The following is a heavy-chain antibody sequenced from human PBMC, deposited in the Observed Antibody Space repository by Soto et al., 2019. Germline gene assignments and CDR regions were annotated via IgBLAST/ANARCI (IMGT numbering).Heavy chain of an antibody. CDR2: INHSGST. CDR3: ARFPRAVDSSSQGRSHYYGMDV. Sequence: SETLSLTCAVYGGSFSGYYWSWIRQPPGKGLEWIGEINHSGSTNYNPSLKSRVTISVDTSKDQFSLKLSSVTAADTAVYYCARFPRAVDSSSQGRSHYYGMDVWGQGTRVTVSS. CDR1: GGSFSGYY. J-gene: IGHJ6*02. V-gene: IGHV4-34*01. D-gene: IGHD6-6*01.